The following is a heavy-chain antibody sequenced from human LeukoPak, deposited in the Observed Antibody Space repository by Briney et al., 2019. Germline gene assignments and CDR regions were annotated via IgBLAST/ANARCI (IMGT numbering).Heavy chain of an antibody. D-gene: IGHD4-23*01. V-gene: IGHV4-59*01. CDR2: IYYRGTT. CDR3: ARDYGGKFDS. CDR1: GGSISSFY. J-gene: IGHJ4*02. Sequence: SETLSLTCTVSGGSISSFYWSWIRQPPGKGLEWIGYIYYRGTTNYNPSLKSRVTISVDTSKNQFSLKLSSVIAADTAVYYCARDYGGKFDSWGQGTLVTVSS.